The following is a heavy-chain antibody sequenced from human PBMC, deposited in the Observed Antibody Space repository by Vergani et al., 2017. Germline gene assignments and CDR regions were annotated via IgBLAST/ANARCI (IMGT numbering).Heavy chain of an antibody. CDR2: INPSGGST. CDR3: ARSGGRCSGGSCSVGY. J-gene: IGHJ4*02. Sequence: QVQLVQSGAEVKKPGASVKVSCKASGYTFTSYYMHWVRQAPGQGLEWMGIINPSGGSTSYAQKFQGRVTMTRDTSTSTVYMELSSLRSEDTAVYYCARSGGRCSGGSCSVGYWGQGTLVTVSS. CDR1: GYTFTSYY. D-gene: IGHD2-15*01. V-gene: IGHV1-46*01.